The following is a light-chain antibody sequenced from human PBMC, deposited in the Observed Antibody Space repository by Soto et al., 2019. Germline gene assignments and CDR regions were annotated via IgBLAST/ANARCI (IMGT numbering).Light chain of an antibody. CDR3: QQSYSTLGIT. J-gene: IGKJ5*01. Sequence: DIQMTQSPSSLSASVGDRVTITCRASQSISSYLNWYQQKPGKAPKLLIYAASSLQSGVPSRFSGSGSGTDFTLTIRSLQPEDFATYYCQQSYSTLGITVGQGTRLEI. CDR2: AAS. V-gene: IGKV1-39*01. CDR1: QSISSY.